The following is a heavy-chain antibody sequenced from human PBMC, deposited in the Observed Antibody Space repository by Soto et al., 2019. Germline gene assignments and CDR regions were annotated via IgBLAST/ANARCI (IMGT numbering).Heavy chain of an antibody. Sequence: QVQLVQSGAEVKKPGASVKVSCKASGYTFTSYGISWVRQAPGQGLEWMGWISAYNGNTNYAQKLQGRVTMTADTSTSTAYMERRSLSSDDPAVYYCARERTRRYCSSTSCYGGLGYWGQGTLVTVSS. V-gene: IGHV1-18*01. CDR2: ISAYNGNT. J-gene: IGHJ4*02. CDR3: ARERTRRYCSSTSCYGGLGY. D-gene: IGHD2-2*01. CDR1: GYTFTSYG.